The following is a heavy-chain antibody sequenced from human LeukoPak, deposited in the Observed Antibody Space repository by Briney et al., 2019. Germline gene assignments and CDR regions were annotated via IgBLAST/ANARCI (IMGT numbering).Heavy chain of an antibody. V-gene: IGHV4-39*01. D-gene: IGHD4-11*01. J-gene: IGHJ6*03. CDR3: ARTSKTVTTPYYYMDV. Sequence: YPSETLSLTCTVSGGSISSSSYYWGWIRQPPGKGLEWIGSIYYSGSTYYNPSLKSRVTIPVDTSKNQFSLKLSSVTAADTAVYYCARTSKTVTTPYYYMDVWGKGTTVTVSS. CDR1: GGSISSSSYY. CDR2: IYYSGST.